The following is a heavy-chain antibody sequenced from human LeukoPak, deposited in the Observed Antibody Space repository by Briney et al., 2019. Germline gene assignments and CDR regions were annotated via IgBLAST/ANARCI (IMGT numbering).Heavy chain of an antibody. CDR3: AREWPQPLDY. D-gene: IGHD5-12*01. CDR2: IYYSGST. V-gene: IGHV4-31*03. J-gene: IGHJ4*02. CDR1: GGSISSGGYY. Sequence: SETLSLTCTVSGGSISSGGYYWSWIRQHPGKGLEWIGYIYYSGSTYYNPSLKSRVTISVDTSKNQFSLKLSSVTAADTAVYYCAREWPQPLDYWGQGTLVTVSS.